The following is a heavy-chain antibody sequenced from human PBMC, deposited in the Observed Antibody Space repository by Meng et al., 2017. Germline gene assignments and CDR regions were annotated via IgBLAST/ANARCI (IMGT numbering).Heavy chain of an antibody. Sequence: LRLSCTVSGGSISSSSYYWGWIRQPPGKGLEWIGSIYYSGSTYYNPSLKCRVTISVDTSKNQFSLKLSSVTAADTAVYYCARQYSGSYETYDYWGQGTLVTVSS. J-gene: IGHJ4*02. CDR3: ARQYSGSYETYDY. CDR2: IYYSGST. D-gene: IGHD1-26*01. CDR1: GGSISSSSYY. V-gene: IGHV4-39*07.